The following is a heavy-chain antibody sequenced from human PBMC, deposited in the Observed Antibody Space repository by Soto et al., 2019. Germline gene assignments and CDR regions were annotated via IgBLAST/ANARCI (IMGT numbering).Heavy chain of an antibody. D-gene: IGHD6-13*01. Sequence: ASVKVSCKASGYNFTSYGISWMRQAPGQGLEWMGWISAYNGNTNYAQKLQGRVTMTTDTSTSTAYMELRSLRSDDTAVYYCARDGYSSSSPYYYGIDVWGQGTTVTVSS. V-gene: IGHV1-18*01. J-gene: IGHJ6*02. CDR3: ARDGYSSSSPYYYGIDV. CDR1: GYNFTSYG. CDR2: ISAYNGNT.